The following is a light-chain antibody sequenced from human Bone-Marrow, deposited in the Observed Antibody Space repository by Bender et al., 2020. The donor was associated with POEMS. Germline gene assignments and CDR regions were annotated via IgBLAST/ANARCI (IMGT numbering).Light chain of an antibody. J-gene: IGLJ1*01. Sequence: SDVLTQPPSVSVAPGQTATITCGRDNIGSKSVHWYQQKPGQAPVLVVYDDSARPPGIPERFSGSNTGNTATLTISRVEAGDEADYHCQLWDADSDHPYVFGTGTTVTVL. V-gene: IGLV3-21*02. CDR1: NIGSKS. CDR2: DDS. CDR3: QLWDADSDHPYV.